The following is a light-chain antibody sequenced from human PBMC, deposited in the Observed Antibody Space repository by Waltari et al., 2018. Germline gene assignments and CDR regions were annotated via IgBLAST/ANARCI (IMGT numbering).Light chain of an antibody. CDR3: QQYYSTPYT. V-gene: IGKV4-1*01. Sequence: DIVMTQSPDSLAVSLGERATINCKYSQSFLYSPQNNNYLAWYQPKPGQPPKLLIYWAFTRESGVPDRFSGGGSGTDFTLTIDSLQAEDVAVYYCQQYYSTPYTFGQGTKLEIK. CDR1: QSFLYSPQNNNY. J-gene: IGKJ2*01. CDR2: WAF.